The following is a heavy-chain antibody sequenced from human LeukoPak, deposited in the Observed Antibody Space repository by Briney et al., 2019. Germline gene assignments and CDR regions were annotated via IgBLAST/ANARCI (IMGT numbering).Heavy chain of an antibody. CDR1: GGSISSSSYY. D-gene: IGHD3-22*01. CDR2: IYYSGST. V-gene: IGHV4-39*07. Sequence: SETLSLTCTVSGGSISSSSYYWGWIRQPPGKGLEWIGSIYYSGSTYYNPSLKSRVTISVDTSKNQFSLKLSSVTAADTAVYYCARVSDSGGYSHPYWGQGTLVTVSS. CDR3: ARVSDSGGYSHPY. J-gene: IGHJ4*02.